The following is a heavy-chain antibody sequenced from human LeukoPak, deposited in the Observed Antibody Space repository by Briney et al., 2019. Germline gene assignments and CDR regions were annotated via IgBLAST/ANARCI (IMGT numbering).Heavy chain of an antibody. V-gene: IGHV4-59*01. J-gene: IGHJ4*02. Sequence: PSETLSLICTVSGGSISTYYWRWIRQPPGKGLEWIGYIYHSGSTKYNPSLKSRVTMSVDTSKNQFSLKLSSVTAADTAVYYCARAIGNIRYFDYWGQGVLVTVSS. CDR1: GGSISTYY. CDR2: IYHSGST. D-gene: IGHD3-22*01. CDR3: ARAIGNIRYFDY.